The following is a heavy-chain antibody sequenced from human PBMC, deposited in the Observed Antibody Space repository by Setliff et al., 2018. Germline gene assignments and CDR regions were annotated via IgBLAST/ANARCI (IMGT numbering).Heavy chain of an antibody. CDR3: AGGRRYDYGWDFDY. CDR1: GYSISSGHY. J-gene: IGHJ4*02. CDR2: ISHSGST. D-gene: IGHD4-17*01. Sequence: SETLSLTCTVSGYSISSGHYGGWIRQPPGKGLEWIGSISHSGSTYYNPSLRSRVTISLDTSKNQFSPKLTSVTAADTAVYYCAGGRRYDYGWDFDYWGQGTRVTVSS. V-gene: IGHV4-38-2*02.